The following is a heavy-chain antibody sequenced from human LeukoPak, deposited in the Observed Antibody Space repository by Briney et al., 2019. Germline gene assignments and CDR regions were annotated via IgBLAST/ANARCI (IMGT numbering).Heavy chain of an antibody. CDR2: IYYISNT. CDR1: GASAGSAGYY. J-gene: IGHJ4*02. Sequence: SETLSLTCTVSGASAGSAGYYRSWIRQPPGGGLEWIGYIYYISNTNYNPSLKSRVTMSVDPSKNQFSLKLNSVTAADTAVYYCARTQSQSGSYRYYFGYWGQGTLVTVSS. CDR3: ARTQSQSGSYRYYFGY. D-gene: IGHD1-26*01. V-gene: IGHV4-61*08.